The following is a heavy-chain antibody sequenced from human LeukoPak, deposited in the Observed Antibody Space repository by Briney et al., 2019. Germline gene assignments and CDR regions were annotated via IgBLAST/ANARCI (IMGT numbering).Heavy chain of an antibody. CDR2: VDPEDGET. J-gene: IGHJ4*02. D-gene: IGHD2-15*01. Sequence: ASVKISCKVSGYTFTDYYMHWVQQAPGKGLEWMGLVDPEDGETIYAEKFQGRVTITADTSTDTAYMELSSLRSEDTAVYYCARDRVLSYCSGGSCYFGYWGQGTLVTVSS. CDR1: GYTFTDYY. V-gene: IGHV1-69-2*01. CDR3: ARDRVLSYCSGGSCYFGY.